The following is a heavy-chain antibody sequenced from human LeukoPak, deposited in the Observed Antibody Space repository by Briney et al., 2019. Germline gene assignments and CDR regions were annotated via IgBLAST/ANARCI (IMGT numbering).Heavy chain of an antibody. CDR2: LIPIFGTA. V-gene: IGHV1-69*01. Sequence: ASVKVSCKASGGTLSSYAISWVRQAPGQGREWMGGLIPIFGTANCAQKFQGRVTITAGEYTSTAYMELSSLRSEDTAVYYCARGWDYYDSSGYDGNFDYWGQGTLVTVSS. CDR3: ARGWDYYDSSGYDGNFDY. J-gene: IGHJ4*02. D-gene: IGHD3-22*01. CDR1: GGTLSSYA.